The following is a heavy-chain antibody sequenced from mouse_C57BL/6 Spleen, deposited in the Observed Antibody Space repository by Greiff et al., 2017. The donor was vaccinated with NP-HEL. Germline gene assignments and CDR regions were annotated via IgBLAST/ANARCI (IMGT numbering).Heavy chain of an antibody. V-gene: IGHV1-18*01. D-gene: IGHD2-12*01. CDR3: ARYCYDCWFAY. CDR1: GYTFTDYN. CDR2: INPNNGGT. J-gene: IGHJ3*01. Sequence: VQLQQSGPELVKPGASVKIPCKASGYTFTDYNMDWVKQSPGKRLEWIGDINPNNGGTIYNQKFKGKATLTVAKSSSTAYMQLRSLTSEDTAVYYCARYCYDCWFAYWGQGTLVTVSA.